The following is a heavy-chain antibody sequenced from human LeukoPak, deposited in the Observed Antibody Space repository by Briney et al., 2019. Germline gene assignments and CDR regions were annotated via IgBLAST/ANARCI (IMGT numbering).Heavy chain of an antibody. CDR1: GFTFSSYS. D-gene: IGHD1-26*01. V-gene: IGHV3-30*03. CDR3: AREISGSYTGDFFDY. J-gene: IGHJ4*02. CDR2: ISYDGSNK. Sequence: GGSLRLSCAASGFTFSSYSMNWVRQAPGKGLEWVAVISYDGSNKYYTDSVKGRFTISRDNSRNTLYLQMNSLRAEDTAVYYCAREISGSYTGDFFDYWGQGTLVTVSS.